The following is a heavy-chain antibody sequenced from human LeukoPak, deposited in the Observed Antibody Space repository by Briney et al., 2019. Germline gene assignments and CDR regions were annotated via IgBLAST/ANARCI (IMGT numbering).Heavy chain of an antibody. CDR3: ARASRVQEGGFDY. CDR1: GGSLSSYY. CDR2: IYYSGST. V-gene: IGHV4-59*01. D-gene: IGHD1-26*01. J-gene: IGHJ4*02. Sequence: SETLSLTCTVSGGSLSSYYWSWIGQPPRKGLEWIGYIYYSGSTNYNPSLKSRVTISVDTSKNQFSLKLSSVTAADTAVYYCARASRVQEGGFDYWGQGTLVTVSS.